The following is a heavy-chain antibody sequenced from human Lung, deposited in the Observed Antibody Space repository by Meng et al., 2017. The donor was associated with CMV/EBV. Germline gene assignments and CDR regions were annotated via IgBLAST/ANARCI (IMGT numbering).Heavy chain of an antibody. CDR2: IYYNGNT. CDR1: GGSMGRGTYH. Sequence: LXCTVSGGSMGRGTYHWAWIRQPPGKGLEWIGSIYYNGNTFYNPSLKSRVTISGDTSKNQFSLKVNSLTAADTAVYYCALTTVNWFDPWGHGTLVTVS. J-gene: IGHJ5*02. D-gene: IGHD4-17*01. V-gene: IGHV4-39*07. CDR3: ALTTVNWFDP.